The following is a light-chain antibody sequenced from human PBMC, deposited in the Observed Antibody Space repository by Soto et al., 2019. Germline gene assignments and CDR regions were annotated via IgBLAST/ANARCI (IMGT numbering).Light chain of an antibody. CDR3: QQYSGSPFT. CDR2: TAS. Sequence: DIQMTQSPSSLSASVGDRVTITCRASQGIGNNLAWYQQKPGKVPKVLIYTASTLHSGVPSRFSGSGSGTDFTLTINSLQPEDVATYFCQQYSGSPFTFGPGTRVDI. CDR1: QGIGNN. J-gene: IGKJ3*01. V-gene: IGKV1-27*01.